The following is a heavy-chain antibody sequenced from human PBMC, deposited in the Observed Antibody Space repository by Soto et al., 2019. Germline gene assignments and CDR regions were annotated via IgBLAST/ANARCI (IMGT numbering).Heavy chain of an antibody. CDR3: ARVYGSGPGDWFDP. CDR1: GGSFTGFY. D-gene: IGHD3-10*01. Sequence: SETLSLTCAVYGGSFTGFYWTWIRQHPVKGLEWIGYISNSGRTYYNPSLKSRLTISLDSSENQFSLKLSSVTAADTAVYYCARVYGSGPGDWFDPWGQGTLVTVSS. V-gene: IGHV4-34*01. J-gene: IGHJ5*02. CDR2: ISNSGRT.